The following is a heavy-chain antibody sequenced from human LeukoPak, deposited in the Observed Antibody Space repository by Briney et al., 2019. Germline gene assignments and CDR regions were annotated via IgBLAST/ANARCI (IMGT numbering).Heavy chain of an antibody. J-gene: IGHJ3*02. Sequence: GESLKISCKASGYTFTRYWIAWVRQMPGKGLEWMGIIYPGDSDTRYSPSFQGQVTISADKSITTAYLQWNNVKASDTAMYYCARHRVVVAASLRELAFDIWGHGTMVTVSS. CDR2: IYPGDSDT. D-gene: IGHD2-15*01. CDR1: GYTFTRYW. CDR3: ARHRVVVAASLRELAFDI. V-gene: IGHV5-51*01.